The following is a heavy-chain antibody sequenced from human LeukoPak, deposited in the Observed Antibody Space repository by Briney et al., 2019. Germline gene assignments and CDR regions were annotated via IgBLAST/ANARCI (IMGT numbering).Heavy chain of an antibody. CDR2: INPSGSST. CDR3: ARDPFPLYDSSGYLGY. Sequence: ASVKVSCKASGYTFTSYYMHWVRQAPGQGLEWMGIINPSGSSTSYAQKFQGRVTMTRDTSTSTVYMELSSLRSEDTAVYYCARDPFPLYDSSGYLGYWGQGTLVTVSS. D-gene: IGHD3-22*01. J-gene: IGHJ4*02. CDR1: GYTFTSYY. V-gene: IGHV1-46*01.